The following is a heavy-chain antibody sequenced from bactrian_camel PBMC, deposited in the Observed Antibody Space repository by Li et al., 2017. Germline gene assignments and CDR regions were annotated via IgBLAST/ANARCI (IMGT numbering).Heavy chain of an antibody. CDR1: AQLFRRVAC. Sequence: HVQLVESGGGSVQAGGSLGLSCTASAQLFRRVACVAWFRRAPGKEREWVALRDDSDRSEIATYADSVKGRFTVSQENAKNTVYLQMNQLKPEDTAMYFCAAGLVPSAACTNGGWTNRDGRWGQGTQVTVS. CDR2: RDDSDRSEIA. CDR3: AAGLVPSAACTNGGWTNRDGR. V-gene: IGHV3S68*01. D-gene: IGHD1*01. J-gene: IGHJ4*01.